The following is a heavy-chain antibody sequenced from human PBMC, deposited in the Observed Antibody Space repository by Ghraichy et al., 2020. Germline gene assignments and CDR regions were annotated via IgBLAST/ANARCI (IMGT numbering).Heavy chain of an antibody. CDR1: GFTFSDYY. J-gene: IGHJ6*02. CDR2: ISSSSSYT. V-gene: IGHV3-11*06. CDR3: ARDPLGYCTNGVCYRNGMDV. D-gene: IGHD2-8*01. Sequence: GGSLRLSCAASGFTFSDYYMSWIRQAPGKGLEWVSYISSSSSYTNYADSVKGRFTISRDNAKNSLYLQMNSLRAEDTAVYYCARDPLGYCTNGVCYRNGMDVWGQGTTVTVSS.